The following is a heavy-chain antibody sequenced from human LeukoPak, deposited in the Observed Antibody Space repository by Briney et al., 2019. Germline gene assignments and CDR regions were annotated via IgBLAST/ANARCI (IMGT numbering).Heavy chain of an antibody. CDR3: TGGIIITNDAFDI. J-gene: IGHJ3*02. CDR1: GFTFSNAW. V-gene: IGHV3-15*01. Sequence: KTGGSLRLSCAASGFTFSNAWMTWVRQAPGKGLEWVGRITSKTDGGTTDYAAPVKGRFTISRDDSKNTLYLQMNSLKTEDTAVYYCTGGIIITNDAFDIWGQGTKASVSS. CDR2: ITSKTDGGTT. D-gene: IGHD3-10*01.